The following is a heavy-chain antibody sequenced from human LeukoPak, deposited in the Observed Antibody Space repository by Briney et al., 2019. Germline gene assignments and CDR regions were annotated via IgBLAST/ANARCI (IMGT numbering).Heavy chain of an antibody. Sequence: ASVKVSCKVSGYSLSELSIHWVRQAPGKGLEWMGGFDPENGETIYAQKFQGRVTLTEDTSTDTTHMELSSLRSEDTAVYYCATVPTVVSGTGDWFDPWGQGTLVTVSS. J-gene: IGHJ5*02. D-gene: IGHD6-19*01. CDR3: ATVPTVVSGTGDWFDP. CDR1: GYSLSELS. CDR2: FDPENGET. V-gene: IGHV1-24*01.